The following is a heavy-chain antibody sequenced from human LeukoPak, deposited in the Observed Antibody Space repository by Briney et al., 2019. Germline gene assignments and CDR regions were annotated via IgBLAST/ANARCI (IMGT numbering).Heavy chain of an antibody. CDR2: FSNSGET. Sequence: GGSLRLSCAASGFTFSTYAMAWVRQAPGKGLEWVSAFSNSGETHYADSVKGRFTISRDNSKNTLYLQMNSLRADDTALYYCAKDLRLSVGTSPFDYWGQGTLVTVSS. D-gene: IGHD4-23*01. J-gene: IGHJ4*02. V-gene: IGHV3-23*01. CDR1: GFTFSTYA. CDR3: AKDLRLSVGTSPFDY.